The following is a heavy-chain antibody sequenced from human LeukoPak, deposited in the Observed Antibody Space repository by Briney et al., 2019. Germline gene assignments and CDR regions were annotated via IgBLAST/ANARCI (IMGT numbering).Heavy chain of an antibody. CDR1: VYTFTIYY. Sequence: ASVKVSCKASVYTFTIYYMHWVRQAPGQGLEWMGIINPRGGSTSYAQKFHGRVTMTRDTSTSTVYMELHSLRSEDTPVYYCARADGSGSPPYYYYMDVWGKGTTVTVSS. D-gene: IGHD3-10*01. J-gene: IGHJ6*03. V-gene: IGHV1-46*01. CDR3: ARADGSGSPPYYYYMDV. CDR2: INPRGGST.